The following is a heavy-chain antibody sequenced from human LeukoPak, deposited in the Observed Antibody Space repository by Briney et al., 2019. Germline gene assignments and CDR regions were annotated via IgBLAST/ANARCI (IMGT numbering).Heavy chain of an antibody. D-gene: IGHD6-13*01. V-gene: IGHV4-30-2*01. CDR1: GGSISSGGYY. CDR2: IYHSGST. CDR3: AREASSSGGGDY. J-gene: IGHJ4*02. Sequence: SQTLSLTCTVSGGSISSGGYYWSWIRQPPGKGLEWIGYIYHSGSTYYNPSLKSRVTISVDRSKNQFSLKLSSVTAADTAVYYCAREASSSGGGDYWGQGTLVTVSS.